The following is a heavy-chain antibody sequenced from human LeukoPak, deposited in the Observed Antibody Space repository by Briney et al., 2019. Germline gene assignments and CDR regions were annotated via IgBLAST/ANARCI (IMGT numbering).Heavy chain of an antibody. Sequence: GGSLRLSCAASGFTFSGHWMSWVRQAPGKGLEWVANINQGGSDKYYVDSVKGRFTISRDNANNLLYLQMNSLRGEDKAVYYCTRDRSRAEDDWGQGTLVTVSS. CDR2: INQGGSDK. V-gene: IGHV3-7*01. CDR1: GFTFSGHW. J-gene: IGHJ4*02. D-gene: IGHD1-14*01. CDR3: TRDRSRAEDD.